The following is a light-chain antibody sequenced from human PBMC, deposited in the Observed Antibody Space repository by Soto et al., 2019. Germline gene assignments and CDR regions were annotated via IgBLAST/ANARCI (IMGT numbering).Light chain of an antibody. Sequence: DIQMTQSPSTLSASVGERVTLSCRASQSISTWLAWHQQKPGKAPNLLIYDASSLETGVPSRLSGSGSGTEFTLTISSLQPDDFATYYCQQYNSYSTFGQGTKVDNK. V-gene: IGKV1-5*01. CDR2: DAS. CDR1: QSISTW. J-gene: IGKJ1*01. CDR3: QQYNSYST.